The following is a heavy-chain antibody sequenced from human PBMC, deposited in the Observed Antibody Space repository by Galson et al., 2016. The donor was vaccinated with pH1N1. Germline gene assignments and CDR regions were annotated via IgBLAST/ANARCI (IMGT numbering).Heavy chain of an antibody. CDR1: GFTFSNYG. Sequence: SLRLSCAASGFTFSNYGMHWVRQAPGKGLEWVAFVQDDGTTEYYADSMKGRFTISRDNSQKTLYLQMNNLRVDDTAVYYCARDRGAPGSPPLYFSNYWGHGTLVIVSS. V-gene: IGHV3-30*02. J-gene: IGHJ4*01. CDR2: VQDDGTTE. CDR3: ARDRGAPGSPPLYFSNY. D-gene: IGHD2-15*01.